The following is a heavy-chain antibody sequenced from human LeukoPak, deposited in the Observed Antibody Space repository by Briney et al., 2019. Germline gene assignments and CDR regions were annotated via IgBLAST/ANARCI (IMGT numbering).Heavy chain of an antibody. Sequence: GGSLRLSCAASGFTFSSYWMHWVRQAPGKGLVWVSRINSDGSSTSYADSVKGRFTVSRDNSKNTVFLQMDSLRAEDTAVYYCARWDGYGDYWGQGTLVTVSS. CDR1: GFTFSSYW. CDR2: INSDGSST. CDR3: ARWDGYGDY. D-gene: IGHD5-24*01. J-gene: IGHJ4*02. V-gene: IGHV3-74*01.